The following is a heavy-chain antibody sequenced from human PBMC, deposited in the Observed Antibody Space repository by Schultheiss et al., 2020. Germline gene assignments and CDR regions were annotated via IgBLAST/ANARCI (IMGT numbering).Heavy chain of an antibody. Sequence: GGSLRLSCAASGFTFSSYAMHWVRQAPGKGLEWVAVISYDGSNKYYADSVKGRFTISRDNSKNTLYLQMNSLRSDDTAVYYCAREGVSALAGIKFDYWGQGTLVTVSS. V-gene: IGHV3-30-3*01. CDR2: ISYDGSNK. CDR3: AREGVSALAGIKFDY. D-gene: IGHD6-19*01. CDR1: GFTFSSYA. J-gene: IGHJ4*02.